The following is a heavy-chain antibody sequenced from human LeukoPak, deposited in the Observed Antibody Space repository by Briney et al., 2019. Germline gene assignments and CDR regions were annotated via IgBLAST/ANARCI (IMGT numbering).Heavy chain of an antibody. J-gene: IGHJ2*01. CDR1: GFTFSSYW. Sequence: GGSLRLSCAASGFTFSSYWMHWVRQAPGKGLVWVSRINSDGSSTSYADSVKGRFTISRDNAKNTLYLQMNSLRAEDTAVYYCARVTGYPHWYFDLWGRGTLVTVSS. CDR3: ARVTGYPHWYFDL. D-gene: IGHD5-18*01. CDR2: INSDGSST. V-gene: IGHV3-74*01.